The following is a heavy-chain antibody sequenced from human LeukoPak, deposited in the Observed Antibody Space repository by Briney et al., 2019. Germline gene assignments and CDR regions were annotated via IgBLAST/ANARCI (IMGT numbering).Heavy chain of an antibody. CDR2: ISTSGGSS. V-gene: IGHV3-23*01. Sequence: PGGSLRLSCAASGFTFSSYAMSWVRQAPGKGLEWVSGISTSGGSSSYADSVKSRFTISRDNPRNTLYMQMNSLRAEDTALYYCAIMHPYYDGSGYWVQWGQGTLVTVSS. CDR1: GFTFSSYA. CDR3: AIMHPYYDGSGYWVQ. D-gene: IGHD3-22*01. J-gene: IGHJ4*02.